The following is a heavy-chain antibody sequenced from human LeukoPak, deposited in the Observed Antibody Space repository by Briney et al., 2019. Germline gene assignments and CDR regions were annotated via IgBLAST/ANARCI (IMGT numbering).Heavy chain of an antibody. Sequence: PGGSLRLSCAASGFTFSSYAMSWVRQAPGKGLEWVSAISGGGGSTYYADSVKGRFTISRDNSKNTLYLQMNSLRAEDTAVYYCARVRIQLGRSLFDYWGQGTLVTVSS. CDR1: GFTFSSYA. V-gene: IGHV3-23*01. CDR2: ISGGGGST. J-gene: IGHJ4*01. CDR3: ARVRIQLGRSLFDY. D-gene: IGHD1-1*01.